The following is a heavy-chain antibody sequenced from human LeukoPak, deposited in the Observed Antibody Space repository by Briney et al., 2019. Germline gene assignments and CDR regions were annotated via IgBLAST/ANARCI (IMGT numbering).Heavy chain of an antibody. V-gene: IGHV3-30*04. J-gene: IGHJ6*04. CDR3: AELGITMIGGV. CDR2: ISYDGSNR. CDR1: GFTFSSYA. Sequence: GGSLRLSCAASGFTFSSYAMHWVRQAPGKGLEWVTIISYDGSNRYYADSVKGRFTISRDNAKNSLYLQMNSLRAEDTAVYYCAELGITMIGGVWGKGTTVTISS. D-gene: IGHD3-10*02.